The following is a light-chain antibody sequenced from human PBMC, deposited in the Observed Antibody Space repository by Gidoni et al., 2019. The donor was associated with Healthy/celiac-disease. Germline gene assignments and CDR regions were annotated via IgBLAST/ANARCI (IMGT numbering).Light chain of an antibody. J-gene: IGKJ4*02. CDR2: AAS. CDR1: QSISSY. V-gene: IGKV1-39*01. CDR3: QQSYSTPPAT. Sequence: DIQMNQSPSSLSASVGDRVTITCRASQSISSYLNWYQQKPGKAPKLLIYAASSLQSGVPSRFSGSGSGTDFTLTISSLQNEDFATYYCQQSYSTPPATFGGGTKVEIK.